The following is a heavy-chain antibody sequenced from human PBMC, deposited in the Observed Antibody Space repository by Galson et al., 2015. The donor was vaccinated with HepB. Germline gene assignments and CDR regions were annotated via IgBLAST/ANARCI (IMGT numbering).Heavy chain of an antibody. CDR1: GFTVSSNY. CDR2: IYSGGST. J-gene: IGHJ4*02. Sequence: SLRLSCAASGFTVSSNYMSWVRQAPGKGLEWVSVIYSGGSTYYADSVKGRFTISRDNSKNTLYLQMNSLRAEDTAVYYCARAAGARQGYFDYWGQGTLVTVSS. D-gene: IGHD1-26*01. CDR3: ARAAGARQGYFDY. V-gene: IGHV3-66*01.